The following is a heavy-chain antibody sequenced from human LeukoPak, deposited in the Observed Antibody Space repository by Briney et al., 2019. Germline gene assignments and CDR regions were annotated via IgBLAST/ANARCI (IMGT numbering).Heavy chain of an antibody. CDR2: ISGSGGST. Sequence: GGSLRLSCAASGFTFSSYAMSWVRQAPGKGLEWVSAISGSGGSTYYADSVKGRFPISRDNSKNTLYLQMNSLRAEDTAVYYCAKASRRLGYCSSTSCYARGSYYYMDVWGKGTTVTVSS. J-gene: IGHJ6*03. CDR1: GFTFSSYA. CDR3: AKASRRLGYCSSTSCYARGSYYYMDV. V-gene: IGHV3-23*01. D-gene: IGHD2-2*01.